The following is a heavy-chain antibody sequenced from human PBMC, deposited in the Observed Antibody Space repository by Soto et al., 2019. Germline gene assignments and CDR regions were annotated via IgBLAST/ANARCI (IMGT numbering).Heavy chain of an antibody. V-gene: IGHV3-9*01. CDR2: ITWNSGTP. D-gene: IGHD6-19*01. Sequence: PGGSLRLSCAASGFTFDDYAMHWVRQAPGKGLEWVSGITWNSGTPGYADSVKGRFTISRDNAKNSLYLQMNSLRVEDTALFYCVREGINSGWSGCRKYYFDYWGQGALVTVSS. CDR3: VREGINSGWSGCRKYYFDY. J-gene: IGHJ4*02. CDR1: GFTFDDYA.